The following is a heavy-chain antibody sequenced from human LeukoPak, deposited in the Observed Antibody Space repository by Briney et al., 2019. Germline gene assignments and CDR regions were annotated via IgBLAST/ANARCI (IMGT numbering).Heavy chain of an antibody. Sequence: GGSLRLSCAASGFSFSSYGMHWVRQAPGKGLEWVALIWYDGSNTHYADCVKGRFTISRDNSKNTLYLQMNSLRVEDTAVYYCARDQAPVGSGFDASDICGQGTMVTVSS. V-gene: IGHV3-33*01. CDR1: GFSFSSYG. CDR3: ARDQAPVGSGFDASDI. D-gene: IGHD5-12*01. CDR2: IWYDGSNT. J-gene: IGHJ3*02.